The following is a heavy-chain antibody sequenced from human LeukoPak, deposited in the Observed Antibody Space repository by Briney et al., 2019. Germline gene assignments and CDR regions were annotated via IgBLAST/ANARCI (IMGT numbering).Heavy chain of an antibody. CDR2: INAGNANT. J-gene: IGHJ4*02. D-gene: IGHD3-22*01. CDR1: GYTFTHYT. Sequence: ASVKVSCKASGYTFTHYTIHWVRQAPGQRLEWMRWINAGNANTKYAVEFQGRVTFTRDTSVSTAYMELSTLSSEDMAVYYCARDAGGDFSSDWDWQAYYFDSWGQGTLVTVSS. V-gene: IGHV1-3*03. CDR3: ARDAGGDFSSDWDWQAYYFDS.